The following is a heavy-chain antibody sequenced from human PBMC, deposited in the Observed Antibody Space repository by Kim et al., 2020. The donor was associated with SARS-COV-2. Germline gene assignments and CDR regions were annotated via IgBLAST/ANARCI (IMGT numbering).Heavy chain of an antibody. Sequence: GGSLRLSCAASGFTFSSYGMHWVRQAPGKGLEWVAVISYDGSNKYYADSVKGRFTISRDNSKNTLYLQMNSLRAEDTAVYYCAKSGGGDRYRYYFDYWGQGTLVTVSS. V-gene: IGHV3-30*18. CDR2: ISYDGSNK. J-gene: IGHJ4*02. D-gene: IGHD2-21*01. CDR1: GFTFSSYG. CDR3: AKSGGGDRYRYYFDY.